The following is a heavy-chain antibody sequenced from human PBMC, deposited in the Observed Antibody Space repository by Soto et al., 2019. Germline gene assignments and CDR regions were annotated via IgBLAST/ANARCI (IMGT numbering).Heavy chain of an antibody. D-gene: IGHD3-10*01. V-gene: IGHV4-34*01. CDR3: ARVPTMVRGVISGDDYFDY. Sequence: QVQLQQWGTGLLKPSETLSLTCAVYGGSFSGYYLSWIRQPPGKGLEWLGEINHSGSTNYNPSLKSRVTISVDTSKNQFSLKLSSVTAADTAVYYCARVPTMVRGVISGDDYFDYWGQGTLVTVSS. CDR2: INHSGST. J-gene: IGHJ4*02. CDR1: GGSFSGYY.